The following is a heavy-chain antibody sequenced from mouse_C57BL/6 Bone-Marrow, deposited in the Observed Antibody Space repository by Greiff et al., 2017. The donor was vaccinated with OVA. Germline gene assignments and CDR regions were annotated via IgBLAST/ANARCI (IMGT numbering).Heavy chain of an antibody. CDR2: IDPANGNT. D-gene: IGHD1-1*01. Sequence: EVQLQESVAELVRPGASVKLSCTASGFNIKNTYMHWVKQRPEQGLEWIGRIDPANGNTKYAPKFQGKATITADTSSNTANLQLSSLTAEDTAIYYCDRARYYGSSYVRYFDVWGTGTTVTVSS. J-gene: IGHJ1*03. CDR3: DRARYYGSSYVRYFDV. V-gene: IGHV14-3*01. CDR1: GFNIKNTY.